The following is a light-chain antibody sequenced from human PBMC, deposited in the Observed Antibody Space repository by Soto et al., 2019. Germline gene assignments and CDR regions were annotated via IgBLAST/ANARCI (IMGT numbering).Light chain of an antibody. CDR1: QSLLHSNGYNY. CDR3: MQALQIPWT. Sequence: DIVMTQSPLSLPVTPGEPASISCRSSQSLLHSNGYNYLDWYLQKPGQSPQLLIYLGSNRASGVPDRFSGSGSGTDFTLKISRVEAEDVGVYYCMQALQIPWTFGQWTKVEIK. CDR2: LGS. J-gene: IGKJ1*01. V-gene: IGKV2-28*01.